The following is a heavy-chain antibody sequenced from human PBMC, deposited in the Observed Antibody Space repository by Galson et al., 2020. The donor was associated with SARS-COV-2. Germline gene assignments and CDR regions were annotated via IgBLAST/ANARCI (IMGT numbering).Heavy chain of an antibody. CDR1: GGSINSYS. V-gene: IGHV4-59*08. CDR3: SYSGDDFDI. J-gene: IGHJ3*02. D-gene: IGHD2-21*01. CDR2: FDHDGGT. Sequence: SETLSLTCTVSGGSINSYSWSWIRQPPGKGLEWLGYFDHDGGTHYNPSLKSRVTISVGTSKSHFSLELSSVTAADTALYYCSYSGDDFDIWGQGTNVIVSS.